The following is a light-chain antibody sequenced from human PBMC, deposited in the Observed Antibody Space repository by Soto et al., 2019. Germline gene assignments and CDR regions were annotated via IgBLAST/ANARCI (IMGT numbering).Light chain of an antibody. V-gene: IGLV2-23*01. CDR3: CSYAGSSYV. J-gene: IGLJ1*01. Sequence: QSALTQPASVSGSPGQSITISCTGTSSNIGSSNLVSWYQQHPGKAPKLLIYETNKRPSGVSDRFSGSKSGNTASLTISGLQAEDEADYFCCSYAGSSYVFVSGTKLTVL. CDR2: ETN. CDR1: SSNIGSSNL.